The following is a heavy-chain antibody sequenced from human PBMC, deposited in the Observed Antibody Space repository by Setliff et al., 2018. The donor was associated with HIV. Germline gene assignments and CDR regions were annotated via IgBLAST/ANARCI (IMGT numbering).Heavy chain of an antibody. CDR2: ISSGGRTT. CDR1: GFIFSDYS. V-gene: IGHV3-48*01. CDR3: AREIRAGDYPPYNYYFYMDV. Sequence: PGGSLRLSCAASGFIFSDYSMNWVRQAPGKGLEWVSYISSGGRTTYYADSVKGRFTISRDNAKNSLFLQMNSLRAEDTAVYYCAREIRAGDYPPYNYYFYMDVWGKGTTVTVSS. J-gene: IGHJ6*03. D-gene: IGHD4-17*01.